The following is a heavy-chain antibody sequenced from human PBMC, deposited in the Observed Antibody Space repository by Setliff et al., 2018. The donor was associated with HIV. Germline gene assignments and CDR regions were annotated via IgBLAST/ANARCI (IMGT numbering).Heavy chain of an antibody. CDR1: GYTFSTYS. CDR2: ISPYNGNK. CDR3: VREGGAIFGVVIEGPAFDI. Sequence: ASVKVSCKASGYTFSTYSISWVRQAPGQGLEWLGWISPYNGNKKYAEKFKGRVTMTTDTSTSTAYMDRGSLRSDDTAVYFCVREGGAIFGVVIEGPAFDIWG. D-gene: IGHD3-3*01. V-gene: IGHV1-18*01. J-gene: IGHJ3*02.